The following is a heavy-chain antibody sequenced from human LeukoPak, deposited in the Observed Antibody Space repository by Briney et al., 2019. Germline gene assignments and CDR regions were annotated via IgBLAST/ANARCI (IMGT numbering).Heavy chain of an antibody. Sequence: SETLSLTCTVSGGSISSYYWSWIRQPAGKGLGWIGRIYTSGSTNDNPSLKSRVTMSVDTSKNQFSLKLSSVTAADTAVYYCAREAVADVHDAFDIWGQGTMVTVSS. J-gene: IGHJ3*02. CDR1: GGSISSYY. CDR3: AREAVADVHDAFDI. CDR2: IYTSGST. D-gene: IGHD6-19*01. V-gene: IGHV4-4*07.